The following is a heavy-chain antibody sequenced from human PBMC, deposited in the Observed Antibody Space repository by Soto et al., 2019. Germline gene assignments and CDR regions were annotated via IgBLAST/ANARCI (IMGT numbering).Heavy chain of an antibody. CDR2: IYYSGST. Sequence: QLQLQESGPGLVKPSETLSLTCTVSGGSISSSSYYWGWIRQPPGKGLEWIGSIYYSGSTYYNPSLKSRVTISVDTSKHHYSLKLSXVXXXXXXXXXXXXXXXXXXXXXXXGQGTLVTVSS. CDR1: GGSISSSSYY. J-gene: IGHJ4*02. V-gene: IGHV4-39*02. CDR3: XXXXXXXXXXXX.